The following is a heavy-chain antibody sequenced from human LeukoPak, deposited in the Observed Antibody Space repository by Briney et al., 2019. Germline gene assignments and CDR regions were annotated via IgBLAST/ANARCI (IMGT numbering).Heavy chain of an antibody. Sequence: PGGSLRLSCAASGFTLSSYAMSWVRQAPGKGLEWVSAISGSGGSTYYADSVKGRFTISRDNSKNTLYLQMNSLRAEDTAVYYCAKTWYYYDSSGYSESYYFDYWGQGTLVTVSS. D-gene: IGHD3-22*01. CDR2: ISGSGGST. CDR3: AKTWYYYDSSGYSESYYFDY. CDR1: GFTLSSYA. V-gene: IGHV3-23*01. J-gene: IGHJ4*02.